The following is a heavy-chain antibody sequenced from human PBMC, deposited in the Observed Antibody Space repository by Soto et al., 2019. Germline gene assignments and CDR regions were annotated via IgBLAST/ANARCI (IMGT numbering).Heavy chain of an antibody. CDR2: IWGDGSNE. CDR1: GITFSSYG. Sequence: QVQLVESGGGVVQPGRSLRLSCVGSGITFSSYGIHWVRQAPGKGLECVALIWGDGSNEDYADSVEGRFTISRDNSKNTVYLEMNSLRVEDTAVYYCAVLHSSSNSYFDRWGQGTLVTVSS. V-gene: IGHV3-33*01. CDR3: AVLHSSSNSYFDR. D-gene: IGHD6-13*01. J-gene: IGHJ4*02.